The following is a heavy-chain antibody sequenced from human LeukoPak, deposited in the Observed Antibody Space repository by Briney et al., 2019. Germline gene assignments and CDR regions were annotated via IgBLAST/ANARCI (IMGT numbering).Heavy chain of an antibody. D-gene: IGHD6-19*01. CDR1: GFTFSSYE. J-gene: IGHJ4*02. Sequence: GGSLRLSCAASGFTFSSYEMNWVRQAPGKGLEWVSSISSSSSYIYYADSVKGRFTISRDNAKNSLYLQMNSLRAEDTAVYYCARFRGAGTRLDYWGQGTLVTVSS. V-gene: IGHV3-21*01. CDR3: ARFRGAGTRLDY. CDR2: ISSSSSYI.